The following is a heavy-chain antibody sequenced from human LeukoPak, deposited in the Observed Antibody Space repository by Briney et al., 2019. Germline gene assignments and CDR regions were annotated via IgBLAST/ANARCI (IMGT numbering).Heavy chain of an antibody. CDR1: GFTFSSYS. CDR2: ISSSSSYI. J-gene: IGHJ4*02. V-gene: IGHV3-21*01. D-gene: IGHD3-9*01. CDR3: ARHFITHYDILTGYYPLRR. Sequence: GGSLRLSCAASGFTFSSYSMNWVGQAPGKGLEWVSSISSSSSYIYYADSVKGRFTISRDNAKNSLYLQMNSLRAEDTAVYYCARHFITHYDILTGYYPLRRWGQGTLVTVSS.